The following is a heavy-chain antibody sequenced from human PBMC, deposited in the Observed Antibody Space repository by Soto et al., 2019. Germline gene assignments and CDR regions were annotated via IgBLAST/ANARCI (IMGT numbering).Heavy chain of an antibody. CDR2: IYYSGST. Sequence: QVQLQESGPGLVKPSETLSLTCTVSGGSISSYYWSWIRQPPGKGLEWIGYIYYSGSTNYNPSLKRRVTISVDTSKNQFSLKLSSVTAADTAVYYCAREEERVAMPSGYWGQGTLVTVSS. D-gene: IGHD2-2*01. CDR3: AREEERVAMPSGY. V-gene: IGHV4-59*01. CDR1: GGSISSYY. J-gene: IGHJ4*02.